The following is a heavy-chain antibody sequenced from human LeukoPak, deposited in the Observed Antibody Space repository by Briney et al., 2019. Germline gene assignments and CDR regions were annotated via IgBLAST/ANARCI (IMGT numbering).Heavy chain of an antibody. CDR1: GGSFSGYY. D-gene: IGHD2-8*01. CDR3: ARDFVWGSYYYYYMDV. CDR2: IYTSGST. V-gene: IGHV4-4*07. Sequence: SETLSLTCAVYGGSFSGYYWSWIRQPAGKGLEWIGRIYTSGSTNYNPSLKSRVTMSVDTSKNQFSLKLSSVTAADTAVYYCARDFVWGSYYYYYMDVWGKGTTVTVSS. J-gene: IGHJ6*03.